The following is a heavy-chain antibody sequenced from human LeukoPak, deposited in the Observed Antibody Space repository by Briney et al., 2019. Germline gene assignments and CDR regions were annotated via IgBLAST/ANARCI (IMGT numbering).Heavy chain of an antibody. J-gene: IGHJ6*03. CDR3: ARRSGSYYRSYYYYMDV. CDR2: MNTNSGNT. CDR1: GYTLTELS. D-gene: IGHD1-26*01. Sequence: ASVKVSCKVSGYTLTELSMRWVRQATGQGLEWLGWMNTNSGNTGYAQKFQGRVTITRNTSICTAYMELSSLRSEDTAVYYCARRSGSYYRSYYYYMDVWGKGTTVTVSS. V-gene: IGHV1-8*03.